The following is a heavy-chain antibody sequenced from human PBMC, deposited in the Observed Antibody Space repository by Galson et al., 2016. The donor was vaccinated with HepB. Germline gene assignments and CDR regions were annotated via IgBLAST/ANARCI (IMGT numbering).Heavy chain of an antibody. CDR1: GDSVSSNSAT. Sequence: CAISGDSVSSNSATWNWIRQSPSRGLEWLGRTYYRSKWYNDYALSVKSRLTINPDTSKNQFSLQLNFVTPEDTAVYYCARVRSGYSGYANPYYYGMDVWGQGTTVTVSS. J-gene: IGHJ6*02. D-gene: IGHD5-12*01. CDR2: TYYRSKWYN. CDR3: ARVRSGYSGYANPYYYGMDV. V-gene: IGHV6-1*01.